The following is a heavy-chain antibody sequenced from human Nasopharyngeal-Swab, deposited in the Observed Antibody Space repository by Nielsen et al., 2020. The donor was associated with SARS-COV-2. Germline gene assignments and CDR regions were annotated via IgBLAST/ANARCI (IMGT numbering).Heavy chain of an antibody. D-gene: IGHD1-1*01. Sequence: GGSLRLSCAASGFTFSIYSMYWVRQAPGKGLEWVSSISSSSNYIYYGDSVKGRFTISRDNTQKSLYLEMNSLRVEDTAVYYCARLGTESYHYYSLDVWGQGTTVTVSS. CDR1: GFTFSIYS. V-gene: IGHV3-21*01. J-gene: IGHJ6*02. CDR3: ARLGTESYHYYSLDV. CDR2: ISSSSNYI.